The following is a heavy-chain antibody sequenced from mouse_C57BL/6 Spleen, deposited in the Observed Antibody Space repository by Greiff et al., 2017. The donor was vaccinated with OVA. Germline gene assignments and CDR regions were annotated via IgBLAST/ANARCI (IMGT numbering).Heavy chain of an antibody. CDR2: INPYNGDT. V-gene: IGHV1-20*01. J-gene: IGHJ3*01. D-gene: IGHD1-1*01. CDR1: GYSFTGYF. Sequence: DVQLQESGPELVKPGDSVKISCKASGYSFTGYFMNWVMQSHGKSLEWIGRINPYNGDTFYNQKFKGKATLTVDKSSSTAHMELRSLTSEDSAVYYCARVYGSSPWFAYWGQGTLVTVSA. CDR3: ARVYGSSPWFAY.